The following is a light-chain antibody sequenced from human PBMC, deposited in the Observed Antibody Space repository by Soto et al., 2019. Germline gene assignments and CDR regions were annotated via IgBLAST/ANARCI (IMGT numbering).Light chain of an antibody. J-gene: IGKJ2*01. CDR3: QQSYNAPRT. CDR1: QSISNY. V-gene: IGKV1-39*01. Sequence: DIQMTQSPSSLSASEGDRVTSTCRASQSISNYLSWYQQKPGKAPKLLIYDSSTLRSGVPSRFSGSGSGTDFTLTISSLQPEDFATYYCQQSYNAPRTFGQGTKLEIE. CDR2: DSS.